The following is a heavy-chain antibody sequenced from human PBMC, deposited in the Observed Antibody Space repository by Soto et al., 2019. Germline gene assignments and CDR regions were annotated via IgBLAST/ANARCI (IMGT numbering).Heavy chain of an antibody. Sequence: PSATLSLTCTDSGGSISSGGYYWTWILRHPWRGLEWIGYIYYSGSTYYNPSLKSRVTISVDTSKNQFSLKLSSVTAEDTAVYYCARAGEYSSSSHYYYGMDVWGQGTTVTVSS. CDR2: IYYSGST. CDR1: GGSISSGGYY. J-gene: IGHJ6*02. D-gene: IGHD6-6*01. V-gene: IGHV4-31*03. CDR3: ARAGEYSSSSHYYYGMDV.